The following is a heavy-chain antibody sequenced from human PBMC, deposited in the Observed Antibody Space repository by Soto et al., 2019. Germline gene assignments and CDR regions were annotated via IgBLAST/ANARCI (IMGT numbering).Heavy chain of an antibody. Sequence: SETLSLTCTVSGGSISYFYWSWIRQSPGKGLEWIGYIYYSGSTNCNPSLKSRVTISVDTSKNQFSLKLSSVTAADTAVYYCARRGSYRYWYFDLWGRGTLVTVSS. CDR2: IYYSGST. CDR1: GGSISYFY. CDR3: ARRGSYRYWYFDL. D-gene: IGHD1-26*01. V-gene: IGHV4-59*08. J-gene: IGHJ2*01.